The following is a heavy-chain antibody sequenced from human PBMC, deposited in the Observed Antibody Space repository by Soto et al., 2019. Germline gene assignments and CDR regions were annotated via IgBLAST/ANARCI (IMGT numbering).Heavy chain of an antibody. CDR3: ARGLFSGGWYSYFDP. Sequence: SETLSLTCAVSTESLRGYYWTWILQSPGKGLEWIGEISQSGFTNYNPSLESRVTLSVDTSKSEFSLHLTSMTAADTALYYCARGLFSGGWYSYFDPWGQGTPVTVSS. D-gene: IGHD6-19*01. J-gene: IGHJ5*02. CDR1: TESLRGYY. CDR2: ISQSGFT. V-gene: IGHV4-34*01.